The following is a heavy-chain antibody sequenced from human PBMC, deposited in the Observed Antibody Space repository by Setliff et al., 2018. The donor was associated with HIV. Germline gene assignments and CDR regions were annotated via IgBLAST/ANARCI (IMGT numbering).Heavy chain of an antibody. J-gene: IGHJ4*02. CDR3: APIRDGYNYFFDQ. Sequence: GGSLRLSCAASGFTFSSYAMSWVRQAPGKGPEWVSAISARSDYTYATDSMKGRFTISRDNSKNTLYLQMNSLRAEDTAIYYCAPIRDGYNYFFDQWGQGTLVTVSS. CDR2: ISARSDYT. CDR1: GFTFSSYA. D-gene: IGHD5-12*01. V-gene: IGHV3-23*01.